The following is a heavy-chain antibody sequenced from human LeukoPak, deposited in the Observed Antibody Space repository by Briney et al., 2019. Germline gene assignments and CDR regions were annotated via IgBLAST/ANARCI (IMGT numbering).Heavy chain of an antibody. V-gene: IGHV1-69*05. CDR2: IIPVFGTA. Sequence: GSSVKVSCKASGGTFSSYAISWGRQAPGQGLEWMGGIIPVFGTANYAQKFQDRVTIFTDESTSTAYMELSSLRSEDTALYYCARTGGRDGYNYGWYFDLWGRGTLVTVSS. J-gene: IGHJ2*01. CDR1: GGTFSSYA. CDR3: ARTGGRDGYNYGWYFDL. D-gene: IGHD5-24*01.